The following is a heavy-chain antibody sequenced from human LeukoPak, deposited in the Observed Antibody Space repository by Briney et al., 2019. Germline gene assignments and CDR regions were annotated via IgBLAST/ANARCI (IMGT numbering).Heavy chain of an antibody. CDR3: ASGSGEYFQH. V-gene: IGHV3-30*02. Sequence: GGSLRLSCAASGFTFSDYGMHWVRQAPGKGLEWVAFIRYDGTNKYYADSVKGRFTISRDNSKNTLYLQMNSLRAEDTAVYYCASGSGEYFQHWGQGTLVTVSS. CDR1: GFTFSDYG. J-gene: IGHJ1*01. D-gene: IGHD2-15*01. CDR2: IRYDGTNK.